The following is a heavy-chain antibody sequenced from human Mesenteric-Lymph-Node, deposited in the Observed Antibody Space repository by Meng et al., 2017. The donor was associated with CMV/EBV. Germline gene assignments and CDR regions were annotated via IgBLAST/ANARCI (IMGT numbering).Heavy chain of an antibody. CDR3: ARAQGFGYNSYYFDK. D-gene: IGHD5-24*01. J-gene: IGHJ4*02. Sequence: VYGGSYNTYYWNWIRQPPGKGLEWIGEISDSGSTNYNPTLKSRVTISLDTSKKQFPLKVSSATAADTAVYYCARAQGFGYNSYYFDKWGQGTLVTVSS. CDR2: ISDSGST. V-gene: IGHV4-34*01. CDR1: GGSYNTYY.